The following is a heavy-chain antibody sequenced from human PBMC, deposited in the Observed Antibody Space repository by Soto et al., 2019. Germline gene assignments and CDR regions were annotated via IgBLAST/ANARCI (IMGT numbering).Heavy chain of an antibody. V-gene: IGHV1-2*02. CDR1: GYSISAYY. CDR3: GRDDYGIFPY. J-gene: IGHJ4*02. CDR2: IDPKNGGT. Sequence: QVQLVQSGTEVKKPGASVKVSCQASGYSISAYYIHWVRQAPGQGLEWMGWIDPKNGGTVSAQKFQGRRTMPRDTSISTVYMDLSGLTSDDTALYYCGRDDYGIFPYWGQGSLVTVSS. D-gene: IGHD3-10*01.